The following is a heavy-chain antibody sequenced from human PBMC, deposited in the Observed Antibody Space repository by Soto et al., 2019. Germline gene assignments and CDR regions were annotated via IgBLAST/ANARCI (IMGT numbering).Heavy chain of an antibody. Sequence: QVHLVQSGAEVKKPGSSVKVSCKASGGNFRSESINWVRQAPGQGLEGMGGIIPFFGTADYAQKFQGRLTITADESTSTAYRALSSLRSQDTAVYYCARGQEFGGNSDAYDIWGQGTMVIVSS. CDR1: GGNFRSES. CDR3: ARGQEFGGNSDAYDI. J-gene: IGHJ3*02. V-gene: IGHV1-69*12. CDR2: IIPFFGTA. D-gene: IGHD2-21*02.